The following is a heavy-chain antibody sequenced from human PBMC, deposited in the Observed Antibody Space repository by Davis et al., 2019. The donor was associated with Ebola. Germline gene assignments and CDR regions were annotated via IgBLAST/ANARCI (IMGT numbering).Heavy chain of an antibody. D-gene: IGHD6-6*01. V-gene: IGHV3-11*04. CDR2: ISNSGRTI. CDR3: ARDLYSSSGFDY. Sequence: PGGSLRLSCAASGFTFSDYYMTWIRQAPGKGLEWVSYISNSGRTIYYADSVKGRFTISRDNAKNSLYLQMNSLRAEDTAVYYCARDLYSSSGFDYWGQGTLVTVSS. J-gene: IGHJ4*02. CDR1: GFTFSDYY.